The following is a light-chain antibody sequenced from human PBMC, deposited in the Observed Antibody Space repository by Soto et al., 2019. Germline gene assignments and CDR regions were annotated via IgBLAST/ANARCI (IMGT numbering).Light chain of an antibody. CDR2: EVS. CDR1: ISHVGGYNY. V-gene: IGLV2-14*01. Sequence: SPMTQAACVSGSPGQSIPPACTGTISHVGGYNYVSWYQQHPGKAPKLMIYEVSNRPSGVSNRFSGSKSGNTASLTISGLQAEDEADYYCSSYTSSSTPVFGTGTKVTVL. J-gene: IGLJ1*01. CDR3: SSYTSSSTPV.